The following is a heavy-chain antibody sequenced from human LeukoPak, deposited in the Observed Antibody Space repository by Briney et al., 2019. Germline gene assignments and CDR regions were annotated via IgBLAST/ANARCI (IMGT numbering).Heavy chain of an antibody. V-gene: IGHV4-39*01. CDR2: IYYSGST. Sequence: SETLSLTCTVSGGSIISSSYYWGWIRQPPGKGLEWIGSIYYSGSTYYNPSLKSRVTISVDTSKNQFSLRLNSVTAADTAVYYCARGLGGSYYFDHWGQGTLVTVSS. CDR1: GGSIISSSYY. CDR3: ARGLGGSYYFDH. D-gene: IGHD1-26*01. J-gene: IGHJ4*02.